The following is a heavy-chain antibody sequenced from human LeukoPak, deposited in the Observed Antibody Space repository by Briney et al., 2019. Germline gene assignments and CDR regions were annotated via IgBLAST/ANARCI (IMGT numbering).Heavy chain of an antibody. CDR3: AKAGGRGSGSYWWSFDY. CDR1: GFTFSSCA. Sequence: LPGGSLRLSCAASGFTFSSCAMSWVRQAPGKGLEWVSVISGSGGNTYYADSVKGRFAISRDNSMNMLYLQMNSLRAEDTAVYYCAKAGGRGSGSYWWSFDYWGQGTLVTVSS. V-gene: IGHV3-23*01. CDR2: ISGSGGNT. J-gene: IGHJ4*02. D-gene: IGHD3-10*01.